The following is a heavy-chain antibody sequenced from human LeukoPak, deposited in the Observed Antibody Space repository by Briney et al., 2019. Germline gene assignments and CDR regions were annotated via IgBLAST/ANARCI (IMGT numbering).Heavy chain of an antibody. D-gene: IGHD6-6*01. Sequence: PGGSLRLSCAASGFIFNNYWMSWVRKAPGKGLEWVANINQDGSVKYYVDSVKGRFTISRDNAKNSQYLEMNSLRAEDTGVYYCARIGYSSSSFDYWGQGTLVTVSS. CDR3: ARIGYSSSSFDY. CDR2: INQDGSVK. J-gene: IGHJ4*02. V-gene: IGHV3-7*01. CDR1: GFIFNNYW.